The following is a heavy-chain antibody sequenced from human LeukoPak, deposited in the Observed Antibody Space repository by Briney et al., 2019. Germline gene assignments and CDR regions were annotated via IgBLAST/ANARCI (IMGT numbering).Heavy chain of an antibody. D-gene: IGHD5-12*01. CDR1: GYTFTGYY. V-gene: IGHV1-2*02. CDR3: ARLYSGDETDFDY. J-gene: IGHJ4*02. Sequence: GASVKVSCKASGYTFTGYYMHWVRQAPGQGLEWMGWINPNSGGTNYAQKFQGRVTMTRDTSISTAYMELSRLRSDDTAVYYCARLYSGDETDFDYWGQGTLVTVSS. CDR2: INPNSGGT.